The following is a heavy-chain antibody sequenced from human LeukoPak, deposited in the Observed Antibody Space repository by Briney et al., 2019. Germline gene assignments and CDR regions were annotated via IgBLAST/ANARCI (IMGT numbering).Heavy chain of an antibody. Sequence: GGSLRLSCAASGITFINYSMTWVRQAPGKGLEWVSGINWSGGSTGYADSVKGRFTISRDNAKNSLYLQMNSLSAEDTALYYCARGEYNYYDSSAYYYYFDCWGQGTLVTVSS. D-gene: IGHD3-22*01. CDR2: INWSGGST. V-gene: IGHV3-20*04. J-gene: IGHJ4*02. CDR3: ARGEYNYYDSSAYYYYFDC. CDR1: GITFINYS.